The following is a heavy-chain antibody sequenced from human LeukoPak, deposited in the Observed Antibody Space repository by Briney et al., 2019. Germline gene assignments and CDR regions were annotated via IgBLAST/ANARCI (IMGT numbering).Heavy chain of an antibody. J-gene: IGHJ4*02. Sequence: PGGSLRLSCAASGFTFSSYSMNWVRQAPGKGLEWVSYISSSSSTIYYADSVKGRFTISRDNAKNSLYLQMNSLRAEDTAVYYCARSRDGYNRKYYFDYWGQGTLVTVSS. CDR2: ISSSSSTI. D-gene: IGHD5-12*01. V-gene: IGHV3-48*01. CDR1: GFTFSSYS. CDR3: ARSRDGYNRKYYFDY.